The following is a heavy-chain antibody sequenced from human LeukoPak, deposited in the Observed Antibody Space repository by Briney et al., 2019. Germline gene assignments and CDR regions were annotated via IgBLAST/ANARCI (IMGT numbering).Heavy chain of an antibody. V-gene: IGHV1-46*01. CDR2: INPSGGST. Sequence: EASVKVSCKASGYTFTSYYMHWVRQAPGQGLEWMEIINPSGGSTSYAQKFQGRVTMTRDMSTSTVYMELSSLRSEDTAVYYCARGVVGMTYYYYYMDVWGKGTTVTVSS. CDR1: GYTFTSYY. CDR3: ARGVVGMTYYYYYMDV. J-gene: IGHJ6*03.